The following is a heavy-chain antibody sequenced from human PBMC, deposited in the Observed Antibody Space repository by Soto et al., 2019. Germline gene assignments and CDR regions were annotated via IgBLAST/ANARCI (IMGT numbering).Heavy chain of an antibody. CDR1: GGSFSGYY. CDR3: ARAPVPAGSLE. J-gene: IGHJ4*02. D-gene: IGHD1-26*01. CDR2: INHSGST. Sequence: QVQLQQWGAGLLKPSETLSLTCAVYGGSFSGYYWSWIRQPPGKGLEWIGEINHSGSTNYNPSLKSRVTISVDTSKNQFSLKLSSVTAADTAVYYCARAPVPAGSLEWGQGTLVTVSS. V-gene: IGHV4-34*01.